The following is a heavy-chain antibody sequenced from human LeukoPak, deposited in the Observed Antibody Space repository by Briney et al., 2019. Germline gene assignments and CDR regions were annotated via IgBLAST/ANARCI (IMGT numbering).Heavy chain of an antibody. CDR1: GFTFSSYG. CDR3: AKDLAATFDY. CDR2: ISYEGSKK. V-gene: IGHV3-30*18. Sequence: GGSLRLSCAASGFTFSSYGMHWVRQALGKGLGWVGVISYEGSKKYYAESVKGRFTISRDNSKNTLYLQMNSLRAEDTAVSYCAKDLAATFDYWGQGTLVTVSS. D-gene: IGHD2-15*01. J-gene: IGHJ4*02.